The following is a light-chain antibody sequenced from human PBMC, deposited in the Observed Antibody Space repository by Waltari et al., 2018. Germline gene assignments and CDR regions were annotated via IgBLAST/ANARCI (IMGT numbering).Light chain of an antibody. Sequence: DIQMTQSPSSVSASVGDRVTITCRASQAISSWLAWYQQKPGKAPKLLIYAASSLQSGVPSRFSGSGFGTDFTLTISSLQPEDFATYYCQQYYDYQRSFGQGTKVEIK. CDR2: AAS. CDR3: QQYYDYQRS. V-gene: IGKV1-12*01. CDR1: QAISSW. J-gene: IGKJ1*01.